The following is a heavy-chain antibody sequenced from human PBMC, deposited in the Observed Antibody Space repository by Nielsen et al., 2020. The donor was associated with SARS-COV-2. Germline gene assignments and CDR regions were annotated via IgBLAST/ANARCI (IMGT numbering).Heavy chain of an antibody. CDR2: ISSSSSYI. V-gene: IGHV3-21*01. J-gene: IGHJ2*01. CDR1: GFTFSSYS. D-gene: IGHD1-26*01. Sequence: ETLSLTCAASGFTFSSYSMNWVRQAPGKGLEWVSSISSSSSYIYYADSVKGRFTISRDNAKNSLYLQMNSLRAEDTAVYYCARGLVGATLWYFDLWGRGTLVTVSS. CDR3: ARGLVGATLWYFDL.